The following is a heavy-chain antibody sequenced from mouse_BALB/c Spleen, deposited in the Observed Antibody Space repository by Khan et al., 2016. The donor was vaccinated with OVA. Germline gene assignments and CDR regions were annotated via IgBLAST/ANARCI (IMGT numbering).Heavy chain of an antibody. D-gene: IGHD2-10*01. CDR1: GFSLTGYG. CDR2: IWGDGST. CDR3: ASAYYDNCREAMDY. V-gene: IGHV2-6-7*01. Sequence: QVQLKQSGPGLVAPSQSLSITCTVSGFSLTGYGVNWVRQPPGKGLEWLGMIWGDGSTDYNSALKSRLSITKDNSKSQVFLQMNSLQTDDTARYYCASAYYDNCREAMDYWGQGNSVTVSS. J-gene: IGHJ4*01.